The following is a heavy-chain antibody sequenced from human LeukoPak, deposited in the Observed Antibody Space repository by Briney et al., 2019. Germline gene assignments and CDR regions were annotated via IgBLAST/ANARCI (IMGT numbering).Heavy chain of an antibody. CDR2: IYSGGST. CDR1: GFTVSSNY. J-gene: IGHJ4*02. CDR3: ARVEAAGTHVDY. Sequence: PGGSLRLSCAASGFTVSSNYMSWVRQAPGEGLEWVSVIYSGGSTYYADSVKGRFTISRDNSKNTLYLQMNSLRAEDTAVYYCARVEAAGTHVDYWGQGTLVTVSS. V-gene: IGHV3-53*01. D-gene: IGHD6-13*01.